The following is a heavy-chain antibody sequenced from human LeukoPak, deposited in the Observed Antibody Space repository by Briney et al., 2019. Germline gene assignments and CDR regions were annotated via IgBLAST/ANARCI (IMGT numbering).Heavy chain of an antibody. V-gene: IGHV3-23*01. Sequence: GGSLRLSCAAPGFTFSSYAMSWVRQAPGKGLEWVSAISGSGASTFYADSVKGRFTISRDNSKNTLYLQMNSLRADDTAVYYCAKDSPLYCSSTSCYYNYWGQGTLVTVSS. J-gene: IGHJ4*02. D-gene: IGHD2-2*01. CDR3: AKDSPLYCSSTSCYYNY. CDR1: GFTFSSYA. CDR2: ISGSGAST.